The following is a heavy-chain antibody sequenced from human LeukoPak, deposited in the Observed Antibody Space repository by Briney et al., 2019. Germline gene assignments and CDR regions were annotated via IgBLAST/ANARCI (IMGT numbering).Heavy chain of an antibody. CDR1: GFTFDDYA. CDR2: ISWNSCSI. CDR3: AKGASRDGGVSGA. D-gene: IGHD2-8*02. J-gene: IGHJ5*02. Sequence: GGSLRLSCAASGFTFDDYAMHWVRQAPGKGLEGVSGISWNSCSIVYADSVKGRFTISRDNAKNSLYLQMNSLRPEDTALYYCAKGASRDGGVSGAWGQGTLVTVSS. V-gene: IGHV3-9*01.